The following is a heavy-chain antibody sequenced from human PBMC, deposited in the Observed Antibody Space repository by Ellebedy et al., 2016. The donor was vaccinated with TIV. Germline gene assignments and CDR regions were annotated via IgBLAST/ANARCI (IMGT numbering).Heavy chain of an antibody. V-gene: IGHV2-5*01. CDR1: GFSLTTGGVG. CDR2: AYWNGDI. J-gene: IGHJ6*02. CDR3: IYRSAAFDYHGLDV. D-gene: IGHD6-25*01. Sequence: SGPTLVKPTQTLTLTCTFSGFSLTTGGVGVGWIRQPPGKALEWLVVAYWNGDIRYSPSLKSRLTITKDTSKNQVVLTMTNMDPVDTATYYCIYRSAAFDYHGLDVWGQGTAVTVSS.